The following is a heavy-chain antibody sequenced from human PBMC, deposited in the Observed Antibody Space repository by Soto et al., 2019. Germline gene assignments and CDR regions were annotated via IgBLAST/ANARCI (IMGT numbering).Heavy chain of an antibody. CDR3: ARGHRLYVAG. V-gene: IGHV3-11*06. CDR2: ISTSSSST. CDR1: GFTFSTYY. J-gene: IGHJ4*02. D-gene: IGHD2-21*01. Sequence: QVQLVESGGGLVKPGGSLTLSCAASGFTFSTYYMSWIRQAPGRGLEWVSYISTSSSSTNYADSVKGRSTISRDNANNSLYLQMNSLRAEDTAVYYCARGHRLYVAGWGQGTVVTVSS.